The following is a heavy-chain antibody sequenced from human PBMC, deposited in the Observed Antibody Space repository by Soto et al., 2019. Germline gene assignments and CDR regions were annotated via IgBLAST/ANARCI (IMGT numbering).Heavy chain of an antibody. CDR3: ASRITIFGPAGY. J-gene: IGHJ4*02. D-gene: IGHD3-3*01. V-gene: IGHV3-21*01. CDR2: ISSSSSYI. Sequence: LRLSCAASGFTFSSYSMNWVRQAPGKGLEWVSSISSSSSYIYYADSVKGRFTISRDNAKNSLYLQMNSLRAEDTAVYYCASRITIFGPAGYWGQGTLVTVSS. CDR1: GFTFSSYS.